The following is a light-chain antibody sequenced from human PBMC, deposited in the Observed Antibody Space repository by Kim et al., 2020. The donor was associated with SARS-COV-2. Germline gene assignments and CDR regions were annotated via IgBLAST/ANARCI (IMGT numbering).Light chain of an antibody. CDR3: QQRSDWPIT. CDR2: EAS. J-gene: IGKJ5*01. V-gene: IGKV3-11*01. CDR1: QSVSNY. Sequence: EIVLTQSPATLSLSPGDRATLSCRASQSVSNYLAWYQRKPGQVPRLLIYEASNRATGIPARFSGSGSGTDFTLTISSLEPEDFAVYFCQQRSDWPITFGQGTRLEIK.